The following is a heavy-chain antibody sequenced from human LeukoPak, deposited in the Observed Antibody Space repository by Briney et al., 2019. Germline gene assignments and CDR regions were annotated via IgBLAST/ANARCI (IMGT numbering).Heavy chain of an antibody. CDR1: GFTVSSYA. CDR2: LGIAGDT. D-gene: IGHD1-26*01. Sequence: PGGSLRLSCAASGFTVSSYAMHWVRQPIGKGLEWVSALGIAGDTFYPGSVKGRSTISRENARNSLYLQMNSLRAEDTAMYYCARQMQSHGNFDSWGQGTLVTVSS. V-gene: IGHV3-13*01. CDR3: ARQMQSHGNFDS. J-gene: IGHJ4*02.